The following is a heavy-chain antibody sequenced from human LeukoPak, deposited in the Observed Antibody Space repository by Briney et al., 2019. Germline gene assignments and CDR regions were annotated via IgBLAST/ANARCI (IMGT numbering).Heavy chain of an antibody. CDR2: VYPNGNT. D-gene: IGHD4-23*01. CDR1: GGSFSGYY. V-gene: IGHV4-59*10. CDR3: AYCHVGNCY. Sequence: SETLSLTCAVYGGSFSGYYWSWIRQPAGKGLEWIGRVYPNGNTNYSPSLQSRLSLSAETSNSKISLRLTSVTAADTAVYYCAYCHVGNCYWGQGTLVTVSS. J-gene: IGHJ4*02.